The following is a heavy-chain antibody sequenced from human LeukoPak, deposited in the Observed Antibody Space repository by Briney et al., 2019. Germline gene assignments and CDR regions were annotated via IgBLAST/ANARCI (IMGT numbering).Heavy chain of an antibody. J-gene: IGHJ4*02. D-gene: IGHD3-3*01. V-gene: IGHV2-70*11. Sequence: SGPALVKPTQTLTLTCTFSGFSLGTSEMCVSWIRQPPGKALEWLARIDWDDDKYYSTSLKTRLTISKDTSKNQVILTMTNMDPVDTATYYCARIRTSTGLGFYYFDYWGQGTPVTVSS. CDR2: IDWDDDK. CDR1: GFSLGTSEMC. CDR3: ARIRTSTGLGFYYFDY.